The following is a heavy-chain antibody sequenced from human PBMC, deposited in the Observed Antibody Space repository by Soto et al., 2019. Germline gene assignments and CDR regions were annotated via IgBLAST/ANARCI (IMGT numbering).Heavy chain of an antibody. J-gene: IGHJ4*02. CDR2: INAGNGKR. Sequence: QVQLVQSGAEVKKPGASVKVSCKASGYTFTSYAMHWVRQATGQRLEWMGWINAGNGKRNYSKKIQGRVSITRDTSASTAYMELSSLRSEDTAVYYCARGPGGPDGPGDYWGQGTLVPVSS. CDR3: ARGPGGPDGPGDY. CDR1: GYTFTSYA. D-gene: IGHD2-8*02. V-gene: IGHV1-3*01.